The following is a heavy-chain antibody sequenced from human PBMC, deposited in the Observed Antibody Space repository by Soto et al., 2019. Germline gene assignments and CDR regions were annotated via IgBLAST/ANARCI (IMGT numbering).Heavy chain of an antibody. D-gene: IGHD3-16*01. J-gene: IGHJ4*02. CDR3: ASLYYYGVTYYFDY. V-gene: IGHV3-30-3*01. Sequence: QVQLVESGGGVVQPGKSLRLSCAASGFRFSNYAMHWVRHAPGKGLEWVASISFDEINKKYADSVKGRFTISRDNPKNTLFLQMNSLRTEDTAIYYCASLYYYGVTYYFDYWGQGSLVTVSS. CDR2: ISFDEINK. CDR1: GFRFSNYA.